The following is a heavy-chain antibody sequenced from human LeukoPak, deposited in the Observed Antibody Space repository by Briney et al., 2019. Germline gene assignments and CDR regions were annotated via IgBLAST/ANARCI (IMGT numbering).Heavy chain of an antibody. CDR1: GYTFTSYE. Sequence: ASVKVSCKASGYTFTSYEISWVRQAPGQGLEWMAWISAYNGNTNYAQNLQGRVTMTTDTSTSTAYMELRSLRSDDTAVYYCARHSSGWSFYLDYWGQGTLVTVSS. J-gene: IGHJ4*02. D-gene: IGHD6-19*01. CDR3: ARHSSGWSFYLDY. CDR2: ISAYNGNT. V-gene: IGHV1-18*01.